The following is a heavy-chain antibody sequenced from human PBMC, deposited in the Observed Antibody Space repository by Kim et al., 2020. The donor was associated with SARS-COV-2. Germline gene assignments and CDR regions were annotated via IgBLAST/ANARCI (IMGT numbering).Heavy chain of an antibody. D-gene: IGHD2-21*02. Sequence: GGSLRLSCAASGFTFSSYSMNWVRQAPGKGLEWVSSISSSSSYIFYADSVKGRFTISRDNAKNSLYLQMNSLRAEDTAVYYCAREIKVVTPGSEYDYWGQGTLVTVSS. J-gene: IGHJ4*02. V-gene: IGHV3-21*01. CDR1: GFTFSSYS. CDR2: ISSSSSYI. CDR3: AREIKVVTPGSEYDY.